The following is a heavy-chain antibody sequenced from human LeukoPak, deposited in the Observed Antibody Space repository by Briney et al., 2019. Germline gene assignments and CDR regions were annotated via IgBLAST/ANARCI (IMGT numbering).Heavy chain of an antibody. CDR3: ARGGGGNFDY. J-gene: IGHJ4*02. CDR1: GGSISSGGYY. Sequence: SQTLSLTCTVSGGSISSGGYYWSWIRQHPGKGLEWIGYIYYSGSTYYNPSLKNRVTISVDTSKNQFSLKLSSVTAADTAVYYCARGGGGNFDYWGQGTLVTVSS. D-gene: IGHD3-16*01. CDR2: IYYSGST. V-gene: IGHV4-31*03.